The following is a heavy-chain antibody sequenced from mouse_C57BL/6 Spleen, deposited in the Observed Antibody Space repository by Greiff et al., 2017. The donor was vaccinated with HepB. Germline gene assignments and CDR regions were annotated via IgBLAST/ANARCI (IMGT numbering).Heavy chain of an antibody. CDR3: ARIDYGSSEDY. CDR1: GFNIKDYY. D-gene: IGHD1-1*01. J-gene: IGHJ2*01. V-gene: IGHV14-2*01. CDR2: IDPEDGET. Sequence: VQLQQSGAELVKPGASVKLSCTASGFNIKDYYMHWVKQRTEQGLEWIGRIDPEDGETKYATKFQGKATITADTSSNTAYLQLSSLTSEDTAVYYCARIDYGSSEDYWGQGTTLTVSS.